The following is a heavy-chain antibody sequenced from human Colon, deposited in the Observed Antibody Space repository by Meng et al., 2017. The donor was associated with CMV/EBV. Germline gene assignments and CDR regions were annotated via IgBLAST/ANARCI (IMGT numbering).Heavy chain of an antibody. J-gene: IGHJ4*02. CDR2: ITPNGDST. CDR1: GDTFSKLY. CDR3: TREGFDY. Sequence: QVQLVPSGAEVKKPGASVRVSCKASGDTFSKLYIHWVRQAPGQGLEWMGLITPNGDSTYYAQNFQGRVTVTRDTSISTVYMEVNSLTSDDTAVYYCTREGFDYWGQGALVTVSS. V-gene: IGHV1-46*01.